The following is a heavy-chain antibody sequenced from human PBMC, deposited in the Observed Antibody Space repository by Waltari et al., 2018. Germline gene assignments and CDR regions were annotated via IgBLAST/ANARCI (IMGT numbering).Heavy chain of an antibody. D-gene: IGHD3-22*01. Sequence: EVQLVESGGGLVKPGGSLTVSCEASGFTFHSVSMTWVRQAPGKGLEWLSTIASGSDYIFYAVSVRGRFTISRDNARSTVNLRMNSLRTEDTAVYYCVKGGYIISDYWGQGIQVIVSS. V-gene: IGHV3-21*02. J-gene: IGHJ4*02. CDR2: IASGSDYI. CDR1: GFTFHSVS. CDR3: VKGGYIISDY.